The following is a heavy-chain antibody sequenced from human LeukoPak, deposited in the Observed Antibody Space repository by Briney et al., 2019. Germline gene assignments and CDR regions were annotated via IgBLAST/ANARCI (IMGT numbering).Heavy chain of an antibody. CDR2: MNPNSGNT. V-gene: IGHV1-8*03. Sequence: GASVKVSCKASGYTFTSYDINWVRQATGQGLEWMGWMNPNSGNTGYAQKFQGRVTITRNTSISTAYMELSSLRSEDTAVYYCARVDGTPNYYYYYMDVWGKGTTVTVSS. CDR3: ARVDGTPNYYYYYMDV. CDR1: GYTFTSYD. D-gene: IGHD2-15*01. J-gene: IGHJ6*03.